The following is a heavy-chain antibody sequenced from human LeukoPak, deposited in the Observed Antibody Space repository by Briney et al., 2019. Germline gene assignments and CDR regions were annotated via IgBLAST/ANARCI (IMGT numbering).Heavy chain of an antibody. Sequence: ASVKVSCKASGYTFTGYYMHWVRQAPGQGLEWMGWINPNSGGTNYAQKFQGRVTMTRDTSISTAYMELSRLRSDDTAVYYCARDGGLLWFGEYNWFDPWGQGTLVAVSS. D-gene: IGHD3-10*01. CDR2: INPNSGGT. CDR3: ARDGGLLWFGEYNWFDP. CDR1: GYTFTGYY. V-gene: IGHV1-2*02. J-gene: IGHJ5*02.